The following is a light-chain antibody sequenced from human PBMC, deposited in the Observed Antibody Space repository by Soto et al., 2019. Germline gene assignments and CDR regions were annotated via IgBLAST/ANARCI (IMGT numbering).Light chain of an antibody. J-gene: IGKJ4*01. V-gene: IGKV4-1*01. CDR2: WAS. CDR1: QSVLYSSNNKNY. CDR3: QQYYTHALT. Sequence: DIVMTQSPDSLAVSLGERATINCKSSQSVLYSSNNKNYLAWYQQKPGQPPKLLIYWASTRESGVHDRFNGSGSGADFTLPISTLQGEDVAVYYFQQYYTHALTFGGGTKV.